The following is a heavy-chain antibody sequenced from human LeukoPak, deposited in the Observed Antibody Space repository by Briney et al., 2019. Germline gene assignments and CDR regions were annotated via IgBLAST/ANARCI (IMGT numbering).Heavy chain of an antibody. CDR2: ISYDGSNK. CDR3: ARESAAGISVYFDY. Sequence: GALRLSCAAFGFTFSSYAMHWVRQAPGKGLEWVAVISYDGSNKYYADSVKGRFTISRDNSKNTLYLQMNSLRAEDTAVYYCARESAAGISVYFDYWGQGTLVTVSS. J-gene: IGHJ4*02. V-gene: IGHV3-30*04. D-gene: IGHD6-13*01. CDR1: GFTFSSYA.